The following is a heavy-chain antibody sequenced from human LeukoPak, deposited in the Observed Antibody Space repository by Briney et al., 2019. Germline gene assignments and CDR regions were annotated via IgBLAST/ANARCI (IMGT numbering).Heavy chain of an antibody. CDR1: GGSMRSYY. CDR2: IDYRGIT. J-gene: IGHJ5*02. Sequence: SETLSLTCTVSGGSMRSYYWSWIRQPPGKGLEWIGYIDYRGITTYNPSLKSRVTISIDTSKSQFSLKLTSATAADTAVYYCARDSTDWVAQHFDPWGQGIQVTVSS. CDR3: ARDSTDWVAQHFDP. D-gene: IGHD3-9*01. V-gene: IGHV4-59*01.